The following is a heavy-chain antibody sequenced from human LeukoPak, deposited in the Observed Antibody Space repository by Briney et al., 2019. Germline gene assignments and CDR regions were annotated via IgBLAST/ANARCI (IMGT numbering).Heavy chain of an antibody. J-gene: IGHJ5*02. V-gene: IGHV3-66*01. Sequence: PGGSLRLSCAASGFTVSSSYMSWVRQAPGKGLEWVSVIYSGGSTYYADSVKGRFTISRDNSKNTLYLQMNSLRAEDTAVYYCAREGPYCSGGSCYSGWFDPWGQGTLVTVSS. CDR2: IYSGGST. CDR3: AREGPYCSGGSCYSGWFDP. CDR1: GFTVSSSY. D-gene: IGHD2-15*01.